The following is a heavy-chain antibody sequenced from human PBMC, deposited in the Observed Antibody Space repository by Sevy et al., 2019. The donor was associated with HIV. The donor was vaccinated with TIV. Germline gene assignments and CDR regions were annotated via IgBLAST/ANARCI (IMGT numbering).Heavy chain of an antibody. CDR3: ARDRYYGSGSYYNAPKPPVDY. CDR2: ISSSSSTI. D-gene: IGHD3-10*01. V-gene: IGHV3-48*01. Sequence: GASLRLSCAASGFTFSSYSMNWVRQAPGKGLEWVSYISSSSSTIYYADSVKGRFTISRDNAKNSLYLQMNSLRAEDTAVYYCARDRYYGSGSYYNAPKPPVDYWGQGTLVTVSS. CDR1: GFTFSSYS. J-gene: IGHJ4*02.